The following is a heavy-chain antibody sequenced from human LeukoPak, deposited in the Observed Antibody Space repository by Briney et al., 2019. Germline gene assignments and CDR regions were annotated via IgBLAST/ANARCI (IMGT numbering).Heavy chain of an antibody. J-gene: IGHJ4*02. CDR2: IIYSGRAT. V-gene: IGHV3-23*01. CDR1: GFTFSRSA. Sequence: GGSLRLSCAASGFTFSRSAMTWVRQGPGTGLEFVASIIYSGRATYYPDSVKGRFTISRDNARNSLYLQMNSLSAEDTAVYYCARATRLPDYWGQGALVTLSS. D-gene: IGHD6-25*01. CDR3: ARATRLPDY.